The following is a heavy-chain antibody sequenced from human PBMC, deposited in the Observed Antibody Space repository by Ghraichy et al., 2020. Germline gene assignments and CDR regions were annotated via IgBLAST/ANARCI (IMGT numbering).Heavy chain of an antibody. CDR3: ARHGSQSCRDYGCNNYFDY. CDR1: GASINSINQY. D-gene: IGHD5-24*01. CDR2: IYYTGST. J-gene: IGHJ4*02. V-gene: IGHV4-39*01. Sequence: GSLRLSCTVSGASINSINQYWGWIRQPPGKGLEWMATIYYTGSTYYNPSLKSRLTISADTSRNQFSLKVTSVTAADTAVYYCARHGSQSCRDYGCNNYFDYWGQGTLVTASS.